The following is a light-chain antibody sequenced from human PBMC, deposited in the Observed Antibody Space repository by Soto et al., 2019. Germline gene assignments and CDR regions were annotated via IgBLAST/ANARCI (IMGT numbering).Light chain of an antibody. CDR1: SSDVGTYNY. J-gene: IGLJ1*01. CDR2: DVT. Sequence: QSVLTQPRSVSGSPGQSVTISCTGTSSDVGTYNYVSWYQQHPGKAPKLIIYDVTKWPSGVPDRFSGSKSGNTASLTISGLQAEDEADYYCCSYAGSYTHVFGTGTKVTVL. CDR3: CSYAGSYTHV. V-gene: IGLV2-11*01.